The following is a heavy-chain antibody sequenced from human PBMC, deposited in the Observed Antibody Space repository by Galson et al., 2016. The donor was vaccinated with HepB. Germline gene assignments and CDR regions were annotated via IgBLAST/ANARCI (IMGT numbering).Heavy chain of an antibody. D-gene: IGHD2-2*01. CDR2: ISGDGAP. Sequence: AMSWVRQAPGKGLEWVSSISGDGAPYYVDSMKGRFTISRDNSKDTLYLQMISLRAEDTAVYYCARDRGFYSSTWDWGQGTLVTVSS. CDR1: A. V-gene: IGHV3-23*01. J-gene: IGHJ4*02. CDR3: ARDRGFYSSTWD.